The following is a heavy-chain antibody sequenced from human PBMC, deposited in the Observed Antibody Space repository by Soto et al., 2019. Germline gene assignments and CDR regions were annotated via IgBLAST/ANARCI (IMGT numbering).Heavy chain of an antibody. CDR3: ARGGHSSGYYYGMDV. CDR1: GGSFSGYY. CDR2: INHSGST. V-gene: IGHV4-34*01. Sequence: SSETLSLTCAVYGGSFSGYYWSWIRQPPGKGLEWIGEINHSGSTNYNPSLKSRVTISVDTSKNQFSLKLSSVTAADTAVYYCARGGHSSGYYYGMDVWGKGTTVTVSS. J-gene: IGHJ6*04. D-gene: IGHD6-19*01.